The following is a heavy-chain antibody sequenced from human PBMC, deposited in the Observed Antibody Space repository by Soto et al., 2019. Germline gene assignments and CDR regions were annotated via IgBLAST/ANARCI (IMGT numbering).Heavy chain of an antibody. CDR3: ARAGFWSGSDAFDI. J-gene: IGHJ3*02. D-gene: IGHD3-3*01. CDR1: GGSISSYY. Sequence: SETLSLTCTVSGGSISSYYWSWIRQPPGKGLEWIGYIYYSGSTNYNPSLKSRVTISVDTSKNQFSLKLSSVTAADTAVYYCARAGFWSGSDAFDIWGQGTMVTVSS. CDR2: IYYSGST. V-gene: IGHV4-59*01.